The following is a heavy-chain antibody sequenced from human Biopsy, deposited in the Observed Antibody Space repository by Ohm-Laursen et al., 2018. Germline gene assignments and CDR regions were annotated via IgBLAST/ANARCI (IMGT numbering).Heavy chain of an antibody. CDR1: GFTFSNYA. V-gene: IGHV3-23*01. CDR3: AKEVFSAVGTSGFDP. Sequence: SLRLSCAASGFTFSNYALCWVRQAQWQGLELVSGISVSGGRTYYAESLKGRFTIFRDNSKKKLYLQMKSLRAEDTAVYYCAKEVFSAVGTSGFDPWGQGTLVTVSS. D-gene: IGHD1/OR15-1a*01. CDR2: ISVSGGRT. J-gene: IGHJ5*02.